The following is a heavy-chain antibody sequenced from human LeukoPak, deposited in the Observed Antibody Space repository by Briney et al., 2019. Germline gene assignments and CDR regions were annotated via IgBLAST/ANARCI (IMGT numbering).Heavy chain of an antibody. CDR3: AKADGGSSYFDY. V-gene: IGHV3-33*06. J-gene: IGHJ4*02. CDR2: IWYDGSNK. CDR1: GFTFSSYG. Sequence: EGSLRLSCAASGFTFSSYGMHWVRQAPGKGLEWVAVIWYDGSNKYYADSVKGRFTISRDNSKNTLYLQMNSLRAEDTAVYYCAKADGGSSYFDYWGQGTLVTVSS. D-gene: IGHD1-26*01.